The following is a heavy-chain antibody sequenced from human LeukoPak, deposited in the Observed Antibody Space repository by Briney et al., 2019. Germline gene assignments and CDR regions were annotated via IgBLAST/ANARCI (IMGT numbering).Heavy chain of an antibody. D-gene: IGHD4-17*01. CDR1: GFMFSDYY. CDR2: ISGSGGST. Sequence: GGSLRLSCAASGFMFSDYYMSWIRQAPGKGLEWVSAISGSGGSTYYADSVKGRFTISRDNSKNTLYLQMNSLRAEDTAVYYCAKKHGDYVLDAFDIWGQGTMVTVSS. J-gene: IGHJ3*02. V-gene: IGHV3-23*01. CDR3: AKKHGDYVLDAFDI.